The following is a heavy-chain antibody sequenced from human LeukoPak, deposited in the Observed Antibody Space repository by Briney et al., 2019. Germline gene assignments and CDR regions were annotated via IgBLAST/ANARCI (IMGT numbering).Heavy chain of an antibody. J-gene: IGHJ4*02. Sequence: PGGSLRLSGAASGFTFSSYSMNWVRQAPGKGLEWVSCISSGSSTIYYADSVKGRFTISRDNAKNSLSLQMNSPRAEDTAVYYCARVKHSSSWNFDYWGQGTLVTVSS. D-gene: IGHD6-13*01. CDR1: GFTFSSYS. V-gene: IGHV3-48*04. CDR2: ISSGSSTI. CDR3: ARVKHSSSWNFDY.